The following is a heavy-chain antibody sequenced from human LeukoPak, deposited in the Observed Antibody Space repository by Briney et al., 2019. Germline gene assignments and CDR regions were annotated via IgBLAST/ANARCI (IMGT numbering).Heavy chain of an antibody. CDR3: ARRVYSSGSFDY. V-gene: IGHV5-51*01. CDR2: IFPGDSDT. CDR1: GYSFTSYW. D-gene: IGHD6-19*01. J-gene: IGHJ4*02. Sequence: GESLKISCKGSGYSFTSYWIGWVRQMPGKGLEGLGIIFPGDSDTRYSPSFQGQVTISADKSISTAYLQWSSLKASDAAMYYCARRVYSSGSFDYWGQGTMVTVSS.